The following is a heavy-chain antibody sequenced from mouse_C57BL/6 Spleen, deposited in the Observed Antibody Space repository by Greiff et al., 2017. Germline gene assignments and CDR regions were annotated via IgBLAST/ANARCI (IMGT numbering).Heavy chain of an antibody. V-gene: IGHV7-1*01. J-gene: IGHJ3*01. Sequence: EVQLVESGGGLVQSGRSLRLSCATSGFTFSDFYMEWVRQAPGKGLEWIAASRNKANDYTTEYSASVKGRFIVSRDTSQSILYLQMNALRAEDTGIYYCARDAGYYYGSSPFAYWGQGTLVTVSA. CDR2: SRNKANDYTT. CDR1: GFTFSDFY. D-gene: IGHD1-1*01. CDR3: ARDAGYYYGSSPFAY.